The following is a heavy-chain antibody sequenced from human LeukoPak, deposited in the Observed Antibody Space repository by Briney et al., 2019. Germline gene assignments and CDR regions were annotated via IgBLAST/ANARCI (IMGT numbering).Heavy chain of an antibody. CDR1: GFTFTSSA. V-gene: IGHV1-58*02. D-gene: IGHD3-22*01. CDR3: AADRYDSSGYYHFDY. J-gene: IGHJ4*02. CDR2: IVVGSGNT. Sequence: SVKVSCKASGFTFTSSAMQWVRQTRGQRLEWIGWIVVGSGNTNYAQKFQERVTITRDMSTSTAYMELSSLRSEDTAVYYCAADRYDSSGYYHFDYWGQGTLVTVSS.